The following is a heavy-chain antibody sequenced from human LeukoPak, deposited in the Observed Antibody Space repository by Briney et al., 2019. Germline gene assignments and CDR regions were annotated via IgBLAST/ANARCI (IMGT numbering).Heavy chain of an antibody. CDR3: ASIRPGSSGYSPSDY. J-gene: IGHJ4*02. Sequence: GGSLRLSCAAPGFTFSDYYMSWIRQAPGKGLEWVSYISSSGSTIYYADSVKGRFTISRDNAKNSLYLQMNSLRAEDTAVYYCASIRPGSSGYSPSDYWGQGTLVTVSS. V-gene: IGHV3-11*01. CDR1: GFTFSDYY. D-gene: IGHD3-22*01. CDR2: ISSSGSTI.